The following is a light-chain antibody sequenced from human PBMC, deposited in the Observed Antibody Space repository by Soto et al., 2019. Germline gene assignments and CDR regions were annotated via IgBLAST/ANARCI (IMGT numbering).Light chain of an antibody. CDR2: DAS. V-gene: IGKV1-13*02. J-gene: IGKJ2*01. CDR1: QGISSA. Sequence: AIQLTQSPSSLSASVGDRVTITCRASQGISSALAWYQQKPGKAPKLLIYDASSLESGVPSRFIGSGSGTDFTLTISSLQPEAFATYYCQQFNSYPPYTFGQGTKLEIK. CDR3: QQFNSYPPYT.